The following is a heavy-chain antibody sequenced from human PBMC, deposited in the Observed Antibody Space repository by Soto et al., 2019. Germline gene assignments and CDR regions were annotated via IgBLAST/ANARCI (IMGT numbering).Heavy chain of an antibody. D-gene: IGHD3-16*01. V-gene: IGHV4-59*01. CDR3: ARSGHTFAGVV. Sequence: SETLSLTCTVSGASMSGYYGSWIRQSPGKGLEHIGYLHYSGSANYNPSLKSRVTISMDTSKNQFSLNLNSVTAADTAIYYCARSGHTFAGVVWGQGIPVTVSS. J-gene: IGHJ4*02. CDR2: LHYSGSA. CDR1: GASMSGYY.